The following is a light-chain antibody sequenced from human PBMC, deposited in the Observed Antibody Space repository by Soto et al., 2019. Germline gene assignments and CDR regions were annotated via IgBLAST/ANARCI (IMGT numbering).Light chain of an antibody. CDR1: QSLSSSY. V-gene: IGKV3-20*01. Sequence: EIVLTQSPGTLSLSPGERATLSCRASQSLSSSYLAWYQQKPGQAPRLLIYGASSRATGIPDRFSGSGSGTGFTLTISRLEPEDFAVYYCHQYDSSPLTFGGGTKVEIK. J-gene: IGKJ4*01. CDR3: HQYDSSPLT. CDR2: GAS.